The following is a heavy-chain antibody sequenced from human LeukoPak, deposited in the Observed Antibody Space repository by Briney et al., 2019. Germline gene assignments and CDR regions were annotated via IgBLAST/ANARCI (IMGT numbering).Heavy chain of an antibody. CDR2: IYYSGST. Sequence: PSETLSLTCTVSGGSISSYYWSWIRQPPGKGLEWIGYIYYSGSTNYNPSLKSRVTISVDTSKNQFSLKLSSVTAADTAVYYCARERRYSSGWHIDYWGQGTLVTVSS. CDR1: GGSISSYY. D-gene: IGHD6-19*01. J-gene: IGHJ4*02. V-gene: IGHV4-59*01. CDR3: ARERRYSSGWHIDY.